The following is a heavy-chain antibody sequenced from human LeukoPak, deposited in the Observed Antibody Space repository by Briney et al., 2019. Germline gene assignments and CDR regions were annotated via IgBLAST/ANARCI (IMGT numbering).Heavy chain of an antibody. CDR3: AQNRGFSLGDN. CDR2: VYNSGST. D-gene: IGHD5-12*01. CDR1: GGSISSGGDS. J-gene: IGHJ4*02. V-gene: IGHV4-30-4*07. Sequence: SETLSLTCAVSGGSISSGGDSWSWIRQPPGKALEWIGYVYNSGSTFYNPSLKSRLYISTDTSKNQFSLRLSSVTAADTAVYYCAQNRGFSLGDNWGQGTLVIVS.